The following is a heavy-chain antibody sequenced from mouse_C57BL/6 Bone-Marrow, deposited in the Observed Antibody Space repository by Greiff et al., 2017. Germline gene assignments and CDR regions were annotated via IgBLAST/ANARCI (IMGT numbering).Heavy chain of an antibody. Sequence: DVKLVESGGGLVQPGGSLKLSCAASGFTFSDYYMYWVRQTPEKRLEWVAYISNGGGSTYYPDTVKGRFTISRDNAKNTLYLQMSRLKSEDTAMYYCARQMDSNYSRDYWGQGTTLTVSS. CDR2: ISNGGGST. J-gene: IGHJ2*01. CDR1: GFTFSDYY. D-gene: IGHD2-5*01. V-gene: IGHV5-12*01. CDR3: ARQMDSNYSRDY.